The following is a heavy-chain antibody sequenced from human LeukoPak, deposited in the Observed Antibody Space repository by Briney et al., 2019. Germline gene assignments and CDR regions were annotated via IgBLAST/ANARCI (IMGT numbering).Heavy chain of an antibody. Sequence: GGSLRLPCAASGFTFSTYSMNWVRQAPGKGLEWISFISTSSIYIYYADSVKGRFTISRDNARNSLYLQMNSLRAEDTAVYYCARGEWSSSPFDYWGQGTLVTVSS. CDR2: ISTSSIYI. J-gene: IGHJ4*02. CDR1: GFTFSTYS. V-gene: IGHV3-21*01. D-gene: IGHD6-6*01. CDR3: ARGEWSSSPFDY.